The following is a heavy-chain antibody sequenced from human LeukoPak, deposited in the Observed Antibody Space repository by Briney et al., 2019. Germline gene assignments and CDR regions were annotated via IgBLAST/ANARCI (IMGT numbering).Heavy chain of an antibody. D-gene: IGHD3-3*01. V-gene: IGHV3-66*01. Sequence: GGSLRLSCAASGFTVSSNYMSWVRQAPGKGLEWVSVIYSGGSTYYADSVKGRFTISRDNSKNTLYLQMNSLRAEDTAVYYCARENWDDTIFGYWGQGTLVTVSS. CDR1: GFTVSSNY. J-gene: IGHJ4*02. CDR3: ARENWDDTIFGY. CDR2: IYSGGST.